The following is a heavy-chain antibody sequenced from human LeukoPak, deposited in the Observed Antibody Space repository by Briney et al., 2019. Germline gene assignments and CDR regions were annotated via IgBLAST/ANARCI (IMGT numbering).Heavy chain of an antibody. CDR2: IIPIFGTA. J-gene: IGHJ5*02. CDR1: GGTFSSYA. CDR3: ARCGYSDGWSCDH. V-gene: IGHV1-69*13. D-gene: IGHD5-18*01. Sequence: SVKVSCKASGGTFSSYAISWVRPAPGQGLEWMGGIIPIFGTANYAQKFQGRVTITADETTSTAYMELSSLRSEDTAVYYCARCGYSDGWSCDHWGQGTLVTVSS.